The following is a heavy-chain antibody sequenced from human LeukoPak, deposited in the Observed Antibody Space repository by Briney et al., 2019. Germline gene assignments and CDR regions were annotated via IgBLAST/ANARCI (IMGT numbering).Heavy chain of an antibody. CDR2: IYYSGNT. D-gene: IGHD6-25*01. V-gene: IGHV4-59*01. CDR3: ASAGGTSPTLDY. J-gene: IGHJ4*02. CDR1: SGSINGYY. Sequence: SETLSLTCTVSSGSINGYYWSWIRRPPGKGLEWIGYIYYSGNTNYNPSLKSRVTISIDTSKSQVSLRLSAVTAADTAVYFCASAGGTSPTLDYWGRGALVTVSS.